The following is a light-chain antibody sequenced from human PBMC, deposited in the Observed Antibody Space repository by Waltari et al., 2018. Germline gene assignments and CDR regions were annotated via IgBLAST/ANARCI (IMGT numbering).Light chain of an antibody. Sequence: SCRASQSVSRALAWYQQKPGQAPRLLIYGASTRATGIPDRFSGSGAGTDFSLTISRLEPDDFAVYYCQHYLRLPVTFGQGTTVEI. J-gene: IGKJ1*01. CDR1: QSVSRA. V-gene: IGKV3-20*01. CDR2: GAS. CDR3: QHYLRLPVT.